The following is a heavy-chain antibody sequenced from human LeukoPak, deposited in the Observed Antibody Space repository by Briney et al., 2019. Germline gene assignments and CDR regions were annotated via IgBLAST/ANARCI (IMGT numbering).Heavy chain of an antibody. J-gene: IGHJ4*02. Sequence: GGSLRLSCAASGFTFSSYAMHWVRQAPGKGLEWVAVISYDGSNKYYADSVKGRFTISRDNSKNTLYLQMNSLRAEDTAVYYCAKTYYYDSSGDLDYWGQGTLVTVSS. CDR2: ISYDGSNK. V-gene: IGHV3-30-3*02. CDR1: GFTFSSYA. CDR3: AKTYYYDSSGDLDY. D-gene: IGHD3-22*01.